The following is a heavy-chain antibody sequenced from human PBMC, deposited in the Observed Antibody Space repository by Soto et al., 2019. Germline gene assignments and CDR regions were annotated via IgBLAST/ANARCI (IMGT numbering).Heavy chain of an antibody. Sequence: QVQLQESGPGLVEPSETLSLTCTVSGDSISRSYWSWIRQPPGKGLEWIGYIYYSGSTPNYNPSLKSRVTISMDTSKNQVSLKVNSVTAADTAVYYCAREGSGYSVDYWGQGTLVTVSS. CDR1: GDSISRSY. D-gene: IGHD3-10*01. CDR2: IYYSGSTP. CDR3: AREGSGYSVDY. V-gene: IGHV4-59*01. J-gene: IGHJ4*02.